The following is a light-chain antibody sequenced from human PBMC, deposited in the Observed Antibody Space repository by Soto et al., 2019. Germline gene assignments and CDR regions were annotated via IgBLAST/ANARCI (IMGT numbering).Light chain of an antibody. Sequence: ETVMTKSQDSLAVSLGERTSINCTSSQSVLYSSANKDYIAWYQQKPGQPPKLLIYWASTRQSGVPERFSGSGSGTDFTLTITSLQAGDVAVYYCKQYHSTPITFGQGTRLEIK. CDR1: QSVLYSSANKDY. V-gene: IGKV4-1*01. CDR2: WAS. J-gene: IGKJ5*01. CDR3: KQYHSTPIT.